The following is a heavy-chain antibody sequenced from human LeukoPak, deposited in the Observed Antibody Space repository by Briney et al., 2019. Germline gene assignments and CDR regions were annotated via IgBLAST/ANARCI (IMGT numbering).Heavy chain of an antibody. V-gene: IGHV3-23*01. Sequence: PGGSLRLSCAASGFTFNNYVMTWVRQAQGKGLEWVSSISASAAMTYYADSVRGRFTVSRDNSNNTLYLQMSSLTAADTAVYYCAKDRSIGTYYTFDHWGQGTLVTVSS. CDR3: AKDRSIGTYYTFDH. J-gene: IGHJ4*02. CDR2: ISASAAMT. CDR1: GFTFNNYV. D-gene: IGHD1-26*01.